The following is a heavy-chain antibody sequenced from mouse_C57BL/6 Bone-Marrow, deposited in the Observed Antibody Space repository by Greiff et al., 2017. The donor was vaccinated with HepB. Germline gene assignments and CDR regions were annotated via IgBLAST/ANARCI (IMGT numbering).Heavy chain of an antibody. CDR2: IHPNSGST. Sequence: VQLQQSGPELVKPGASVKISCKASGYTFTSYWMHWVKQRPGQGLEWIGMIHPNSGSTNYNEKFKSKATLTVDKSSSTAYMQLSSLTSEDSAVYYCAREGRWLRFYYYAMDYWGQGTSVTVSS. CDR1: GYTFTSYW. CDR3: AREGRWLRFYYYAMDY. V-gene: IGHV1-64*01. D-gene: IGHD2-2*01. J-gene: IGHJ4*01.